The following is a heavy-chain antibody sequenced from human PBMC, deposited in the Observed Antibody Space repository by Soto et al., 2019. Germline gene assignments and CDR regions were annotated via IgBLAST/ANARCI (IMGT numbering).Heavy chain of an antibody. CDR2: IYYSGST. J-gene: IGHJ5*02. D-gene: IGHD3-10*01. V-gene: IGHV4-59*12. CDR3: ARGPGSYNWFDL. CDR1: GGSISSYY. Sequence: SETLSLTCTVSGGSISSYYWSWIRQPPGKGLEWIGYIYYSGSTNYNPSLKSRVTISVDTSKNQFSLNLTSATAADTAVYYCARGPGSYNWFDLWGQGTLVTVSS.